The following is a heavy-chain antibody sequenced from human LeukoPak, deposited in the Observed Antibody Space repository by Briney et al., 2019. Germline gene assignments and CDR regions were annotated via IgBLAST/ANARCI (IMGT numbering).Heavy chain of an antibody. V-gene: IGHV1-18*01. D-gene: IGHD3-9*01. Sequence: RASVKVSCKASGYTFTSYGISWVRQAPGQGLEWMGRISAYNGNTNYAQKLQGRVTMTTDTSTSTAYMELRSLRSDDTAVYYCARDYDILTGYYGLCYWGQGNLVTVSS. CDR2: ISAYNGNT. J-gene: IGHJ4*02. CDR1: GYTFTSYG. CDR3: ARDYDILTGYYGLCY.